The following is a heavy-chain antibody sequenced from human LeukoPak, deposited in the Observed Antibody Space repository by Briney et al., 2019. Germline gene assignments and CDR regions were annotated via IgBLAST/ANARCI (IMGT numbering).Heavy chain of an antibody. V-gene: IGHV4-38-2*02. Sequence: SETLSLTCTVSGYSISSGYYWGWIRRPPGKGLEWIGSIYHSGSTYYNPSLKSRVTISVDTSKNQFSLKLSSVTAADTAVYYCARKGWLRPLNAFDIWGQGTMVTVSS. CDR2: IYHSGST. J-gene: IGHJ3*02. D-gene: IGHD5-12*01. CDR1: GYSISSGYY. CDR3: ARKGWLRPLNAFDI.